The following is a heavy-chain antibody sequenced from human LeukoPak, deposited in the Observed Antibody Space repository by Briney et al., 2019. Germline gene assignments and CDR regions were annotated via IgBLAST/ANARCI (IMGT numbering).Heavy chain of an antibody. V-gene: IGHV3-48*03. D-gene: IGHD3-10*01. CDR2: ISSSGSTI. CDR3: ARWAITMVRGGGFYYYYGMDV. Sequence: QPGGSLRLSCAASGFTFSSYEMNWVRQAPGKGLEWVSYISSSGSTIYYADSVKGRFTISRDNAKNSLYLQVNSLRAEDTAVYYCARWAITMVRGGGFYYYYGMDVWGKGTTVTVSS. J-gene: IGHJ6*04. CDR1: GFTFSSYE.